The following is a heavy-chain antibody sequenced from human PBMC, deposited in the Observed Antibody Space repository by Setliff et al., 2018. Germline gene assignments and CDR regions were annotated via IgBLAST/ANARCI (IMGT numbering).Heavy chain of an antibody. CDR2: IYYSGST. D-gene: IGHD3-10*01. CDR1: GGYISSGNYY. Sequence: SETLSLTCRVSGGYISSGNYYWGLTRQPPGKGLEWVATIYYSGSTYSNPSLKSRLIISVDAPDNQFSVKLSSVTAADTAVYYCARHKSNGSGSYPSLYMDVWGKVIKVTVSS. V-gene: IGHV4-39*01. CDR3: ARHKSNGSGSYPSLYMDV. J-gene: IGHJ6*03.